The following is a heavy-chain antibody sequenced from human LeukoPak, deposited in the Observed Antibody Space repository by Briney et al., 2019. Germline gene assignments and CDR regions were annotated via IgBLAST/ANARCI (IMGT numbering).Heavy chain of an antibody. Sequence: SETLSLTCAVYGGSFSGYYWSWIRQPPGKGLEWIGEINHSGSTNYNPSLKSRVTISVDTSKNQFSLKLSSVTAADTAVYYCARARYSSSWYQIIDYWGQGTLVTVSS. V-gene: IGHV4-34*01. CDR2: INHSGST. D-gene: IGHD6-13*01. J-gene: IGHJ4*02. CDR1: GGSFSGYY. CDR3: ARARYSSSWYQIIDY.